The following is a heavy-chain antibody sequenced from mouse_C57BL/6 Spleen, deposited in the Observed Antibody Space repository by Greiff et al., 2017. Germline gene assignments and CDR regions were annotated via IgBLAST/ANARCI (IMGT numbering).Heavy chain of an antibody. V-gene: IGHV1-82*01. CDR1: GYAFSSSW. CDR2: IYPGDGDT. D-gene: IGHD3-3*01. J-gene: IGHJ2*01. Sequence: QVQLQQSGPELVKPGASVKISCTASGYAFSSSWMNWVKQRPGRGLEWIGRIYPGDGDTNYNGKFKGKGTLTADKSSSTAYMQLSSLTSEDAAVYFCSRDRDVFDDWGQGTTLTVSS. CDR3: SRDRDVFDD.